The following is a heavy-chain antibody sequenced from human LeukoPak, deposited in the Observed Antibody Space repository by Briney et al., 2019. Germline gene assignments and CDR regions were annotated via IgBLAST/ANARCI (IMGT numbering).Heavy chain of an antibody. CDR2: IYSGGST. V-gene: IGHV3-66*04. CDR1: GFTVSSNY. J-gene: IGHJ6*02. D-gene: IGHD3-3*01. CDR3: ARHFGVVTKGVYYYYYGMDV. Sequence: GGSLRLSCAASGFTVSSNYMSWVRQAPGKGLEWVSVIYSGGSTYYADSVKGRSTISRDNSRNTLYLQMNSLRAEDTAVYYCARHFGVVTKGVYYYYYGMDVWGQGTTVTVSS.